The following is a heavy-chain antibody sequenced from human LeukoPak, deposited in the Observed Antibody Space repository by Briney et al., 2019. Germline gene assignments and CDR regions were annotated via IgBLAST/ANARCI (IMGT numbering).Heavy chain of an antibody. D-gene: IGHD6-13*01. J-gene: IGHJ5*02. Sequence: GASVKVSCKASGYTFTSYDINWVRQATGQGLEWMGWMNPNSGNTGYAQKFQGRVTMTRNTSISTAYMELSSLRSEDTAVYYCARSSSSWYPDDNWFDPWGQGTLVTVSS. CDR2: MNPNSGNT. V-gene: IGHV1-8*01. CDR1: GYTFTSYD. CDR3: ARSSSSWYPDDNWFDP.